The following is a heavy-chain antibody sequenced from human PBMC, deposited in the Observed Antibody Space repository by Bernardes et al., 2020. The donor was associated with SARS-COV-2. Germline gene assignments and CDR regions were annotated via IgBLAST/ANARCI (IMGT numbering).Heavy chain of an antibody. D-gene: IGHD6-13*01. J-gene: IGHJ4*02. CDR2: IWYDGSNK. Sequence: KLSCAASGFTFNSYGMHWVRQAPGTGLEWVAVIWYDGSNKYYADSVKGRFTISRDNSKNTLYLQMNSLRAEDTAVYYCAREGYSSSWGEDYFDYWGQGTLVTGSS. V-gene: IGHV3-33*01. CDR3: AREGYSSSWGEDYFDY. CDR1: GFTFNSYG.